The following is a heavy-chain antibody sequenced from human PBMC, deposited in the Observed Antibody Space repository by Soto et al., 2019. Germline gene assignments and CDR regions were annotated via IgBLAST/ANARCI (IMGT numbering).Heavy chain of an antibody. J-gene: IGHJ6*02. CDR2: IVPIFGIT. D-gene: IGHD3-22*01. CDR3: ARPDEGGYSSDHHYYYALDV. CDR1: GASFTRYS. Sequence: QVHLLQSGAEVKKPGSSVKVSCTASGASFTRYSLSWVRQAPGQGLEWVGGIVPIFGITNYAQRFQGRVKITADESTNTASVELSSLSSDDTAVYYCARPDEGGYSSDHHYYYALDVWGHGTSVTVTS. V-gene: IGHV1-69*01.